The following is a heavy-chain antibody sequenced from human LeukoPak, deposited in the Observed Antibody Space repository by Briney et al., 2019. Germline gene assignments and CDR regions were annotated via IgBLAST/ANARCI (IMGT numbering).Heavy chain of an antibody. CDR2: ISGSGSST. CDR1: GFTFSTYA. CDR3: ARRPDYDFWTGYTDV. V-gene: IGHV3-23*01. J-gene: IGHJ4*02. D-gene: IGHD3-3*01. Sequence: GGSLRLSCAASGFTFSTYAMSWVRQAPGNGLEWVSSISGSGSSTYYADSVKGRFTISRDNSKNTLYLQMNSLRAEDTAVYYCARRPDYDFWTGYTDVWGQRTLVTVSS.